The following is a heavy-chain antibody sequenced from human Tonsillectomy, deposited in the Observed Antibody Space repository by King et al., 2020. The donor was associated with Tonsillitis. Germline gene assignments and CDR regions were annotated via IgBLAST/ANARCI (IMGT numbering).Heavy chain of an antibody. Sequence: VQLVESGGGLVKPGGSLRLSCAASGFTFSTYSMNWVRQAPGKGLEWVSSIGSSSSYIYYADSVKGRFTISRDNAKNSLYLQMNSLRAEDTAVYYCVRGSDPTVKYYYYGMDVWREGSTVTVCS. CDR3: VRGSDPTVKYYYYGMDV. CDR2: IGSSSSYI. J-gene: IGHJ6*04. D-gene: IGHD4-11*01. CDR1: GFTFSTYS. V-gene: IGHV3-21*01.